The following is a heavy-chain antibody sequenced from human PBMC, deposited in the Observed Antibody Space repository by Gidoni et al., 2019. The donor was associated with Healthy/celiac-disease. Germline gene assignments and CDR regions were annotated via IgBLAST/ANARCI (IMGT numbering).Heavy chain of an antibody. V-gene: IGHV3-11*05. CDR1: GFTFSDYY. Sequence: QVQLVESGGGLVKPGGSLRLSCAASGFTFSDYYMSWIRQAPGKGLEWVSYISSSSSYTNYADSVKGRFTISRDNAKNSLYLQMNSLRAEDTAVYYCAREQGSGSYEVFEDNWFDPWGQGTLVTVSS. D-gene: IGHD3-10*01. J-gene: IGHJ5*02. CDR2: ISSSSSYT. CDR3: AREQGSGSYEVFEDNWFDP.